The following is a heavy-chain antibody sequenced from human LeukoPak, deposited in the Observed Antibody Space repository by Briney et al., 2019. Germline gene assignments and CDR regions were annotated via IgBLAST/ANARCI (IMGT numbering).Heavy chain of an antibody. CDR1: GFTFSSYA. J-gene: IGHJ4*02. D-gene: IGHD3-22*01. Sequence: GGSLRLSCAASGFTFSSYAMSWVRQAPGKGLEWVSAISDSGGNTYYADSVKGRFTISRDNSKNTVYLQMNSLRVEDTAVYYCAKVRGYPHFDADFDYWGQGTLVTVSS. CDR2: ISDSGGNT. CDR3: AKVRGYPHFDADFDY. V-gene: IGHV3-23*01.